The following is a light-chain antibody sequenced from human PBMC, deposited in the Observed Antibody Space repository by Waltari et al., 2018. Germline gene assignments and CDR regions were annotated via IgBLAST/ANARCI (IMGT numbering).Light chain of an antibody. CDR2: LGS. V-gene: IGKV2-28*01. CDR3: MQSLRALWT. Sequence: DIVVTQSPLSMPVTPGEPASISCSPSQSLLHSNGYNYLDWYLQKPGHSPQLLIYLGSNRASGVPDRFSGSGSGTDFTLKISRVEAEDVGVYYCMQSLRALWTFGQGTKVEIK. J-gene: IGKJ1*01. CDR1: QSLLHSNGYNY.